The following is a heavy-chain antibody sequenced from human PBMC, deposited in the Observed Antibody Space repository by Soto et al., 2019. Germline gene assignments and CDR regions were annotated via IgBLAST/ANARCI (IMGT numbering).Heavy chain of an antibody. D-gene: IGHD5-12*01. Sequence: ASVKVSCKASGYSLTSNHMHWVRQAPGQGLEWMGIVNPSLGRTNYAQKFQGRVAMTWDTSTGTFYMELSSLRSDDTAVYFCARAPYRSTSFLFDHWGQGTLVTVSS. CDR1: GYSLTSNH. CDR2: VNPSLGRT. CDR3: ARAPYRSTSFLFDH. V-gene: IGHV1-46*01. J-gene: IGHJ4*02.